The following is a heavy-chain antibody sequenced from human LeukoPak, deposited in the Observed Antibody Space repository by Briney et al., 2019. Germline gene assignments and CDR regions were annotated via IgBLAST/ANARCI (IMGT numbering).Heavy chain of an antibody. CDR2: ITGSGDDA. V-gene: IGHV3-23*01. CDR3: AKESRGSSPEF. CDR1: GLTFSNYG. D-gene: IGHD1-26*01. Sequence: GRSLRLSCAASGLTFSNYGMSWLRQAPGKGLEWVSAITGSGDDAYYADSVHGRFTMSRDNSKSTLYLQMSSLRVEDTAVYYCAKESRGSSPEFWGQGTLVTVSS. J-gene: IGHJ1*01.